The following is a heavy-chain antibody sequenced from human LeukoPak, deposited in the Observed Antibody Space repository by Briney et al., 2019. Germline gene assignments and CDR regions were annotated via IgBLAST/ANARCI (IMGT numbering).Heavy chain of an antibody. CDR2: ISGSGGGT. CDR1: GFTFSSLA. J-gene: IGHJ4*02. V-gene: IGHV3-23*01. CDR3: AKRLAHTAFDY. D-gene: IGHD2-21*01. Sequence: GGSLRLSCAASGFTFSSLAMSWVRQALGKGLEWVSTISGSGGGTYYADSVKGRFTISRDNSRNTLSLQMNSLRAEDTAVYYCAKRLAHTAFDYWGQGTLVTVSS.